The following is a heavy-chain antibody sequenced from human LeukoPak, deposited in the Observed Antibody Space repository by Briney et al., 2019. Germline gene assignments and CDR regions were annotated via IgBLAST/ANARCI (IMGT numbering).Heavy chain of an antibody. J-gene: IGHJ5*02. CDR2: IYYNGRT. V-gene: IGHV4-59*12. Sequence: PSETLSLTCTVSGGSISTYYWSWIRQPPGKGLEWIGYIYYNGRTNYNPSLKSRVTISVDTSKNQFSLKLSSVTAADTAVYYCARGPRQWLVLVYVSGWFDPWGQGTLVTVSS. D-gene: IGHD6-19*01. CDR1: GGSISTYY. CDR3: ARGPRQWLVLVYVSGWFDP.